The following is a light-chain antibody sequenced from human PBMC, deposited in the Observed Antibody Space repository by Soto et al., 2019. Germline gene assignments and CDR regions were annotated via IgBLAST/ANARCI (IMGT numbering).Light chain of an antibody. CDR2: GAS. CDR1: QDVSND. CDR3: QKYGSAPRT. Sequence: DIQMTQSPPSLSASVGDRVTITCRASQDVSNDLGWFQQKPGKAPKRLIFGASNLESGVPSRFSGTGSGTEFILTITNLQPEDVATYYCQKYGSAPRTFGPGTKVDIK. J-gene: IGKJ1*01. V-gene: IGKV1-17*02.